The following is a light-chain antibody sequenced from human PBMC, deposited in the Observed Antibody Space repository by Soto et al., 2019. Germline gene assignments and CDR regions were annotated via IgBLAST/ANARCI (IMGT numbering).Light chain of an antibody. CDR2: EVS. Sequence: QSVLTQPPSASGSFGQSVTISCTGTSSDVGGYNYVSWYQQHPGKAPKLMIYEVSERPSGVPDRFSGSKSGNTASLTVSGLQAVDEADYYCSSYSGTNYHYVFGTGTKVTVL. J-gene: IGLJ1*01. CDR3: SSYSGTNYHYV. CDR1: SSDVGGYNY. V-gene: IGLV2-8*01.